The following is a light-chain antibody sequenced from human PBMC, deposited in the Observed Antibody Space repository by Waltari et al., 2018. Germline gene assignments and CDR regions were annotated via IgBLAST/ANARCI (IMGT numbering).Light chain of an antibody. V-gene: IGKV3-20*01. Sequence: EIVLTQSPGTLSLSPGERATLSCRASQSVSSSYLAWYQQTPGQAPGLLIYGASSRSTGIPDRFSGSGSGTDFTLTISRLEPEDFAVYYCQQYGSSPRTFGQGTKVEIK. CDR1: QSVSSSY. J-gene: IGKJ1*01. CDR2: GAS. CDR3: QQYGSSPRT.